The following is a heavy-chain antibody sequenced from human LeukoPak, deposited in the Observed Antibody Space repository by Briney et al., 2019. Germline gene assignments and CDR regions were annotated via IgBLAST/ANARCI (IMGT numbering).Heavy chain of an antibody. Sequence: GGSLRLSCAASGFTFSSYSMNWVRQAPGKGLEWVSYISSSSSTIYYADSVKGRFTISRDNAKNSLYLQMNSLRAEDTAVYYCARDYYYGSGQEAFDIWGQGTMVTVSS. D-gene: IGHD3-10*01. CDR1: GFTFSSYS. CDR2: ISSSSSTI. J-gene: IGHJ3*02. CDR3: ARDYYYGSGQEAFDI. V-gene: IGHV3-48*01.